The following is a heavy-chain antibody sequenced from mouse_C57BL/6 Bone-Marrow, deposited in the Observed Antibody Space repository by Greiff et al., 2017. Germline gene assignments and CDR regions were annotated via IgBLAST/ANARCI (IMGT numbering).Heavy chain of an antibody. D-gene: IGHD2-2*01. CDR1: YFAFMASA. J-gene: IGHJ4*01. CDR2: FTMYSDAT. Sequence: LQESGAELVRPGSSVKLSCKASYFAFMASAMHWVKQRPGHGLEWIGSFTMYSDATEYSENFKGKATLTADKSSSTAYLQLSSLTSEYSAVSYCAIASMVTTGYYYVMDDWGQGTSVTVSS. V-gene: IGHV1-49*01. CDR3: AIASMVTTGYYYVMDD.